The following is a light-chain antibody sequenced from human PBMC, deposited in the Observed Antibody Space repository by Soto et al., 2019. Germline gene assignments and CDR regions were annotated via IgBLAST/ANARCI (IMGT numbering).Light chain of an antibody. J-gene: IGLJ2*01. V-gene: IGLV2-14*01. Sequence: QSVLTQPASVSGSPGQSITISCTGTSSDVGGYNYVSWYQQHPGKAPKLMIYEVSNRPSGVSNRFSGSKSGNTASLTISGLQAEDEADYYCSSYTSSSTPHVVFGGGTKLTV. CDR1: SSDVGGYNY. CDR2: EVS. CDR3: SSYTSSSTPHVV.